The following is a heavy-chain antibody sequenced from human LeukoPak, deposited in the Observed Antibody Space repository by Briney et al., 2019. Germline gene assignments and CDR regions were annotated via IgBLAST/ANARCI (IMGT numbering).Heavy chain of an antibody. D-gene: IGHD2-8*01. CDR1: VYTFSSYA. V-gene: IGHV3-23*01. J-gene: IGHJ4*02. CDR2: ISGSGGST. Sequence: GGSLRLSCAASVYTFSSYAVSWVRQPPGKGLEWGSRISGSGGSTYSADSVKGRFTISRDNSKNTLYLQMNSLRAEDTALYYCAKDRSCTNDICHGDFDYWGQGTLVTVSS. CDR3: AKDRSCTNDICHGDFDY.